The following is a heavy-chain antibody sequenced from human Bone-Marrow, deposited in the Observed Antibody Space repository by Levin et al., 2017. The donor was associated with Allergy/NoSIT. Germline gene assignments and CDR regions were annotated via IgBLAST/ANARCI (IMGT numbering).Heavy chain of an antibody. Sequence: GGSLRLSCAASGLIFDSHSMSWVRQAPGKGLEWLSYINTDGSSIHYADSVRGRLSISRDNTQSSLYLQLNSLSAEDTAVYYCVSQMDSDLWGGSYTGYFDYWGHGTRVTVSS. J-gene: IGHJ4*01. CDR1: GLIFDSHS. CDR3: VSQMDSDLWGGSYTGYFDY. D-gene: IGHD3-3*01. CDR2: INTDGSSI. V-gene: IGHV3-48*04.